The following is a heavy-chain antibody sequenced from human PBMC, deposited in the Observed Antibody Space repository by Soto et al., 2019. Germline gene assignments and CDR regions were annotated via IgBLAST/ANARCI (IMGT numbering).Heavy chain of an antibody. CDR3: ARGPRRTSRYYYMGV. CDR2: MNPNSGNT. V-gene: IGHV1-8*01. J-gene: IGHJ6*03. Sequence: ASVKVSCKASGYTFTSYDINWVRQATGQGLEWMGWMNPNSGNTGYAQKFQGRVTMTRNSSISRAYMELSSQRSEDTAVYYCARGPRRTSRYYYMGVWGKGTTVTVSS. CDR1: GYTFTSYD.